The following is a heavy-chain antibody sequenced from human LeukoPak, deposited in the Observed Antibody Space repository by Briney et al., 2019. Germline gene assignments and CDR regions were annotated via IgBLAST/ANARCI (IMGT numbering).Heavy chain of an antibody. CDR1: GFTFSSYW. CDR3: ARGYDFWSGYPLLDY. CDR2: INSDGSST. V-gene: IGHV3-74*01. D-gene: IGHD3-3*01. J-gene: IGHJ4*02. Sequence: GGSLRLSCAASGFTFSSYWMHWVRQAPGKGLVWVSRINSDGSSTSYADSVKGRFTISRDNAKNSLYLQMNSLRAEDTAVYYCARGYDFWSGYPLLDYWGQGTLVTVSS.